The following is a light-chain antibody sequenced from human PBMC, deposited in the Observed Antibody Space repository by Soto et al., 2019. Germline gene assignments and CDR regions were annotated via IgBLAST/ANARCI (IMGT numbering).Light chain of an antibody. J-gene: IGLJ1*01. CDR3: CSYAGSTTLYV. CDR1: SSDVGSYNL. V-gene: IGLV2-23*01. Sequence: QSVLTQPASVSGSPGQSITISCPGTSSDVGSYNLVSWYQQHPGTAPKLMIYEAFKRPSGVSNRFSGSKSGDTASLTISGLQAEDEADYYCCSYAGSTTLYVFGTGTKVTVL. CDR2: EAF.